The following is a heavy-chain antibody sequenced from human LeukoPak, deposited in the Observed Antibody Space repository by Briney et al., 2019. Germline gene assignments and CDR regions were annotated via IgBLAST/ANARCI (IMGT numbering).Heavy chain of an antibody. D-gene: IGHD5-18*01. J-gene: IGHJ4*02. V-gene: IGHV1-18*01. CDR2: ISAYNGNT. Sequence: GASVKVSCKASGYTFTSYGISWVRQAPGQGLEWMGWISAYNGNTNYAQKLQGRVAMTTDTSTSTAYMELRSLRSDDTAVYYCAREGIQLWFGLFDYWGQGTLVTVSS. CDR3: AREGIQLWFGLFDY. CDR1: GYTFTSYG.